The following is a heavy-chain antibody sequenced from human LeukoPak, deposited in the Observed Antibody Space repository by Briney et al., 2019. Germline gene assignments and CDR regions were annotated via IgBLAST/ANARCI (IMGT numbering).Heavy chain of an antibody. CDR3: ARKTYYYDTSAAGWFDA. CDR1: GFTFSNYG. D-gene: IGHD3-22*01. J-gene: IGHJ5*02. Sequence: GGSLRLSCAASGFTFSNYGMHWVRQAPGKGLEWVAFIWYDGSNKYYADSVKGRFTISRDNSKNTVYLQMNSLRAEDTAIYYCARKTYYYDTSAAGWFDAWGQGTLVTVSS. V-gene: IGHV3-33*01. CDR2: IWYDGSNK.